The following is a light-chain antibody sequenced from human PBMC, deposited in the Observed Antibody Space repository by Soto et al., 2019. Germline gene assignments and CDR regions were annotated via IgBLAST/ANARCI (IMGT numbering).Light chain of an antibody. Sequence: DVQMTQSPSSLSASVGDRVTITCRASQNIDRYLNWYQQKPGKAPKLLIYAASTLQSGVPSRFSGSGSGTDFTLTISSLQPEDFATYYCQQYNSYPWTFGQGTKVDIK. CDR2: AAS. J-gene: IGKJ1*01. V-gene: IGKV1-16*01. CDR3: QQYNSYPWT. CDR1: QNIDRY.